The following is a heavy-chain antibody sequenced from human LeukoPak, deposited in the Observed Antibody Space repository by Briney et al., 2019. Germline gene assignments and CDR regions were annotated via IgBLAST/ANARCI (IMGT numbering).Heavy chain of an antibody. CDR2: INSGGSPI. CDR1: GFTSNDYY. J-gene: IGHJ3*02. CDR3: VRAVPAAILGAFDI. Sequence: PGGSLRLSCAASGFTSNDYYMSWIRQAPGKGLEWVSYINSGGSPIYYADSVKGRFTISRDNAKNSLYLQMTSLRAEDTAIYYCVRAVPAAILGAFDIWGQGTMVTVSS. V-gene: IGHV3-11*04. D-gene: IGHD2-2*02.